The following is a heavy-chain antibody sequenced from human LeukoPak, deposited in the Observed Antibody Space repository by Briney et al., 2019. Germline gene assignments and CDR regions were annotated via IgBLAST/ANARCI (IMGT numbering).Heavy chain of an antibody. CDR1: GFTVSSNY. V-gene: IGHV3-53*01. CDR2: IYSGGST. Sequence: GSLRLSCAASGFTVSSNYMSWVRPAPGKGLEWGSGIYSGGSTYYADSVKGRFTISRDNSKNTLYLQMNSLRAEDTAVYYCARERGVGGALDYWGQGTLVTVSS. CDR3: ARERGVGGALDY. J-gene: IGHJ4*02. D-gene: IGHD2-15*01.